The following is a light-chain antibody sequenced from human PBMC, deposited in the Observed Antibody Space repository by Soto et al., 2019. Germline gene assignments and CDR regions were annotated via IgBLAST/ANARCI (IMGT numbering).Light chain of an antibody. Sequence: SYELTQSPSVSVAPEKTATITCGGNNIGNKRVHWYRQKPGQAPVLLISYDSDRPSGIPERFSGSNSGNTATLTISRVEAGYEAEYYCQVWDIMTDNYVFGSGTKVTVL. CDR2: YDS. V-gene: IGLV3-21*04. CDR1: NIGNKR. CDR3: QVWDIMTDNYV. J-gene: IGLJ1*01.